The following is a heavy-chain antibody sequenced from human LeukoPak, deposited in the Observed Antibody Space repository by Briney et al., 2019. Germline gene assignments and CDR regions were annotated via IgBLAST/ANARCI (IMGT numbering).Heavy chain of an antibody. CDR1: GFTFSSYG. D-gene: IGHD3-22*01. J-gene: IGHJ4*02. Sequence: QPGRSLRLSCAASGFTFSSYGMHWVRQAPGKGLEWVAVISYDGSNKYYADSVKGRFTISRDNSKNTLYPQMNSLRAEDTAVYYCAKGQDSSGYYLLDYWGQGTLVTVSS. V-gene: IGHV3-30*18. CDR2: ISYDGSNK. CDR3: AKGQDSSGYYLLDY.